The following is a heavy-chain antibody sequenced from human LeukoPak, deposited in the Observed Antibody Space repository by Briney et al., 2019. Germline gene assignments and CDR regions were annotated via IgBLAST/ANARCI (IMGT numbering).Heavy chain of an antibody. Sequence: PGGSLRLSCAASGFTFSSYGMHWVRQAPGKGLEWVAVISYDGSNKYYADSVKGRFTISRDNSKNTLYLQMNSLRAEDTAVYYCAREAYSYGYIDYWGQGTLVTVSS. V-gene: IGHV3-30*19. J-gene: IGHJ4*02. CDR2: ISYDGSNK. D-gene: IGHD5-18*01. CDR1: GFTFSSYG. CDR3: AREAYSYGYIDY.